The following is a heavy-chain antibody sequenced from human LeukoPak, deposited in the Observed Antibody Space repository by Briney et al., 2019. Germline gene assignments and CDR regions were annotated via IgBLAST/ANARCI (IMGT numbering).Heavy chain of an antibody. CDR3: SKEVGTFTLDY. J-gene: IGHJ4*02. D-gene: IGHD1-26*01. CDR2: ISYDGSDK. CDR1: GFTLSNNT. Sequence: PGGSLRHSSAPPGFTLSNNTTHSVRQAPGKGLEWVTVISYDGSDKYYADSVKGRFTISKDNSRNTLYLKMKRLKVEDTYEYYCSKEVGTFTLDYWGQGTLVTVSS. V-gene: IGHV3-30*18.